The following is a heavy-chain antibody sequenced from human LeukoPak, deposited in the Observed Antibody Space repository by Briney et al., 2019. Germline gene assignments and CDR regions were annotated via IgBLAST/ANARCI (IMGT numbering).Heavy chain of an antibody. D-gene: IGHD3-10*01. V-gene: IGHV3-74*01. CDR2: INTDGSST. CDR3: ARDMVRGVMVD. CDR1: GFTFSSYW. Sequence: HPGGSLRLSCAASGFTFSSYWMHWVRQAPGKGLVWVSRINTDGSSTSYADSVKGRFTISRDNAKNSLYLQMNSLRAEDTAVYYCARDMVRGVMVDWGQGTLVTVSS. J-gene: IGHJ4*02.